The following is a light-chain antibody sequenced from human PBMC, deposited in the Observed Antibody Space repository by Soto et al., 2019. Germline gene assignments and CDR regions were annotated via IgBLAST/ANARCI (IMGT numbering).Light chain of an antibody. Sequence: EIVLTQSPGTLSLSPGERATLSCRASQSVSSSYLAWYQQKPGQAPRLLIYGASSGATGIPDRFSGSGSGTDFTLTISRMETEAFAVYYCQQYGSSLRTFGQGTKVDIK. CDR2: GAS. CDR3: QQYGSSLRT. J-gene: IGKJ1*01. CDR1: QSVSSSY. V-gene: IGKV3-20*01.